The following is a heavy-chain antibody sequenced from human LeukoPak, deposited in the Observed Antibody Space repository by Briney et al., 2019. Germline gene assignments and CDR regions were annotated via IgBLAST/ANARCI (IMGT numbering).Heavy chain of an antibody. CDR2: IYYSGST. D-gene: IGHD4-23*01. CDR3: ARDRLYGGLPRGYFDY. Sequence: SETLSLTCTVSGGSISSSSYYWGWIRQPPGKGLEWIGSIYYSGSTYYNPSLKSRVTISVDTSKNQFSLKLSSVTAADTAVYYCARDRLYGGLPRGYFDYWGQGTLVTVSS. V-gene: IGHV4-39*07. J-gene: IGHJ4*02. CDR1: GGSISSSSYY.